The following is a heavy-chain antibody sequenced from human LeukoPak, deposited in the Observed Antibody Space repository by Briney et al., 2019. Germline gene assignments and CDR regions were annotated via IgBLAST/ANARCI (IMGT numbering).Heavy chain of an antibody. J-gene: IGHJ4*02. CDR1: GLTFSTSG. Sequence: GGSLRLSCTASGLTFSTSGFNWVRQAPGKGLEWVASIGPTGSDRYHADSIKGRFTISRDNANNFLYPQMNSLRAEDTAVYYCATETNGRHYDYWGQGTLLTVSS. D-gene: IGHD1-14*01. CDR3: ATETNGRHYDY. CDR2: IGPTGSDR. V-gene: IGHV3-21*06.